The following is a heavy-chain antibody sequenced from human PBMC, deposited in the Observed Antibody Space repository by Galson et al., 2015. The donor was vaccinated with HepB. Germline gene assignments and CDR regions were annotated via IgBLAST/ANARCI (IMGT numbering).Heavy chain of an antibody. CDR3: ARGSLVTATFDY. V-gene: IGHV5-51*01. CDR1: GYSFSSYW. Sequence: QSGAEAKKPGDSLTISCNGSGYSFSSYWVAWVRQMPGEGLQWKGIIYPGDSETRYSPSLQGQVTISADKSISTAYLQWTSLKASDTAMYFCARGSLVTATFDYWGQGTLVTVSS. D-gene: IGHD2-21*02. CDR2: IYPGDSET. J-gene: IGHJ4*02.